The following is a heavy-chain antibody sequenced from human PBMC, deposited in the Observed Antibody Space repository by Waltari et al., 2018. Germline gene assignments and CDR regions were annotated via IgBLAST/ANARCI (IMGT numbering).Heavy chain of an antibody. CDR1: GGTFSSYA. V-gene: IGHV1-69*04. Sequence: QVQLVQSGAEVKKPGSSVKVSCKASGGTFSSYAISWVRQAPGQGLEWMGGIIPILGIANYAQKFQGRVTITADESTSTAYMELSSLRSEDTAVYYCARAKSDVLRFLESFYYMDVWGKGTTVTVSS. CDR2: IIPILGIA. J-gene: IGHJ6*03. CDR3: ARAKSDVLRFLESFYYMDV. D-gene: IGHD3-3*01.